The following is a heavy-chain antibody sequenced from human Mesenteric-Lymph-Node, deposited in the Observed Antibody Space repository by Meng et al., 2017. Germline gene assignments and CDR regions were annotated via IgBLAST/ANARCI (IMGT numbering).Heavy chain of an antibody. Sequence: GESLKISCAASGFTFNTYVMHWIRQAPGKGLVWVSRISHDGATVFYADSVKGRFTSSRDNAKNSLYLQMNSLRAEDTAVYYCARDYVWGSFVAYYYYGMDVWGQGTTVTVSS. CDR1: GFTFNTYV. V-gene: IGHV3-74*01. D-gene: IGHD3-16*01. CDR3: ARDYVWGSFVAYYYYGMDV. CDR2: ISHDGATV. J-gene: IGHJ6*02.